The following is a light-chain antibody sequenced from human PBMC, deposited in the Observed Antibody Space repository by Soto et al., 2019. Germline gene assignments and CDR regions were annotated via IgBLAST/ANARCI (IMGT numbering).Light chain of an antibody. Sequence: AIRMTQSPSSLSASTGDRVTITFRASQGISSYLSWYQQKPGKAPKLLIYAASTLQSGVPSRFSGSGSGTDFTLTISCLQSEDFATYYCQQYYSYPGTFGQGTKVDI. V-gene: IGKV1-8*01. CDR1: QGISSY. J-gene: IGKJ1*01. CDR2: AAS. CDR3: QQYYSYPGT.